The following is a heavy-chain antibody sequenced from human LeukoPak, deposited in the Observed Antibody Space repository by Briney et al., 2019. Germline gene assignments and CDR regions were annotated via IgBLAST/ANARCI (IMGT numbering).Heavy chain of an antibody. V-gene: IGHV4-34*01. CDR3: ARGARGATRHYFDY. Sequence: PSETLSLTCAVYGGSFSGYYWSWIRQPPGKGLEWIGEINHSGSTNYNPSLKSRVTISVVTSKNQFSLKLSSVTAADTAVYYCARGARGATRHYFDYWGQGTLVTVSS. CDR2: INHSGST. J-gene: IGHJ4*02. CDR1: GGSFSGYY. D-gene: IGHD1-26*01.